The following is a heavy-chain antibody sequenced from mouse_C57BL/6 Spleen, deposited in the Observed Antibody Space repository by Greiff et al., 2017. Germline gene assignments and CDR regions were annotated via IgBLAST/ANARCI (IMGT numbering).Heavy chain of an antibody. V-gene: IGHV1-69*01. CDR3: ASIYYGNYGFDY. CDR2: IDPSDSYT. J-gene: IGHJ2*01. CDR1: GYTFTSYW. Sequence: QVQLQQPGAELVMPGASVKLSCKASGYTFTSYWMHWVKQRPGQGLEWIGEIDPSDSYTNYNQKFKGKSTLTVDKSSSTAYMQLSSLTSEDSAVYYCASIYYGNYGFDYWGQGTTLTVSS. D-gene: IGHD2-1*01.